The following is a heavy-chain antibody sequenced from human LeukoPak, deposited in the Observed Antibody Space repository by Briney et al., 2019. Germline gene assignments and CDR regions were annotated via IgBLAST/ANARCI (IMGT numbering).Heavy chain of an antibody. CDR2: ISAYNGNT. D-gene: IGHD6-19*01. J-gene: IGHJ6*02. Sequence: GASVKVSCKASGYTFTSYGISWVRQAPGQGLEWMGWISAYNGNTNYAQKLQGRVTMTTDTPTSTAYMELRSLRSDDTAVYYCASQNSSGWFRPYYYYGMDVWGQGTTVTVSS. CDR1: GYTFTSYG. V-gene: IGHV1-18*01. CDR3: ASQNSSGWFRPYYYYGMDV.